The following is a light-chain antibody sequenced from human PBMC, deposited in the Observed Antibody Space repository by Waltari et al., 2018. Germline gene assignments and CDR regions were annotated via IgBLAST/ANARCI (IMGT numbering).Light chain of an antibody. CDR2: DVS. CDR1: TSDVGGYMS. V-gene: IGLV2-14*03. Sequence: QSALTQPASVSGSPGQSITISCTGTTSDVGGYMSVSWYQHHADKAPRLMIFDVSHRPSGVSSPVSGSKSGNTASLTISGLQVEDEADYYCCSYTSSTTLYVFGTGTRVTVL. J-gene: IGLJ1*01. CDR3: CSYTSSTTLYV.